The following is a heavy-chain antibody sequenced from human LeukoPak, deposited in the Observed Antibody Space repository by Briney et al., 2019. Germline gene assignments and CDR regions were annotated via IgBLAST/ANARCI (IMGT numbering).Heavy chain of an antibody. J-gene: IGHJ3*02. CDR3: ARPQHGGLYAFVI. Sequence: GGSLRLSCPASGFTFSSFWMHWVRQAPGKGLVWVSRVNGDGSSTTYADSVKGRFTISRDSAKNTAYLQMNSLGAEDTAVYYCARPQHGGLYAFVIWGHGTMVTVSS. D-gene: IGHD4-23*01. V-gene: IGHV3-74*01. CDR2: VNGDGSST. CDR1: GFTFSSFW.